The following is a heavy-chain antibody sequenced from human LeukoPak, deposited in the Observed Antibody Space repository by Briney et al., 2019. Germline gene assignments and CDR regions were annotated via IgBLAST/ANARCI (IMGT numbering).Heavy chain of an antibody. J-gene: IGHJ4*02. CDR1: GFTFSSYG. CDR2: IRYDGSNK. CDR3: ATSRGSWPDYFDY. V-gene: IGHV3-30*02. Sequence: GGSLRLSCAASGFTFSSYGMHWVRQAPGKGLEWVAFIRYDGSNKYYADSVKGRFTISRDNAKNSLYLQMNSLRAEDTAVYYCATSRGSWPDYFDYWGQGTLVTVSS. D-gene: IGHD6-13*01.